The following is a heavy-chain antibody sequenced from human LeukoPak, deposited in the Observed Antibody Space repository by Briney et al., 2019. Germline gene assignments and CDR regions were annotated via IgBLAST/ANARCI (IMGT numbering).Heavy chain of an antibody. V-gene: IGHV4-4*02. CDR1: GGSISSSNW. CDR3: ARRRRIAAAGTDAFDI. Sequence: PSGTLSLTCAVSGGSISSSNWWSWVRQLPGKGLEWIGYIYYSGSTNYNPSLKSRVTISVDTSKTHFSLRLSSVTAADTAIYYCARRRRIAAAGTDAFDIWGQGTMVTVSS. J-gene: IGHJ3*02. CDR2: IYYSGST. D-gene: IGHD6-13*01.